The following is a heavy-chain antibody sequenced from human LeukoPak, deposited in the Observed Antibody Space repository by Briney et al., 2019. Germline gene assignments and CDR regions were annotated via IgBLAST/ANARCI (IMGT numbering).Heavy chain of an antibody. J-gene: IGHJ6*02. CDR3: AKDTAMVTNYYYYGMDV. Sequence: GGSLRLSCAASGFTVSSYAMSWVRQAPGKGLEWVSAISGSGGSTYYADSVKGRFTISRDNSKNTLYLQMNSLRAEDTAVYYCAKDTAMVTNYYYYGMDVWGQGTTVTVSS. D-gene: IGHD5-18*01. V-gene: IGHV3-23*01. CDR2: ISGSGGST. CDR1: GFTVSSYA.